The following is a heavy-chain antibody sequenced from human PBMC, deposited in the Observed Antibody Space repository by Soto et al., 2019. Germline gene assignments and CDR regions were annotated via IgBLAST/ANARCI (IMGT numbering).Heavy chain of an antibody. CDR2: INAGNGNT. D-gene: IGHD3-9*01. V-gene: IGHV1-3*01. Sequence: ASVKVSCKASGYTFTSYAMHWVRQAPGQRLEWMGWINAGNGNTKYSQKFQGRFTISRDDSKNTAYLQLNSLKTEDTALYYCTRIFSDAFDIWGQGTMVTVSS. CDR3: TRIFSDAFDI. CDR1: GYTFTSYA. J-gene: IGHJ3*02.